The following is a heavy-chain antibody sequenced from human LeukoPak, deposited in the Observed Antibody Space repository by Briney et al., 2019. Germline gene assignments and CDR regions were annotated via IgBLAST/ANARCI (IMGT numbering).Heavy chain of an antibody. J-gene: IGHJ4*02. CDR3: ARVQWLAPQYYFDY. D-gene: IGHD6-19*01. CDR2: ISAYNGNT. CDR1: GYTFTSYG. V-gene: IGHV1-18*01. Sequence: ASVKVSCKASGYTFTSYGISWVRQAPGQGLEWMGWISAYNGNTNYAQKLQGGVTMTTDTSTSTAYMELRSLRSDDAAVYYCARVQWLAPQYYFDYWGQGTLVTVSS.